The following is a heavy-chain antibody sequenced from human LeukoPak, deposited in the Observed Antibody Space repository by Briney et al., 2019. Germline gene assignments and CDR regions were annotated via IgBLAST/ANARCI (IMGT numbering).Heavy chain of an antibody. Sequence: SVKVSCKASGGTFSSYTISWVRQAPGQGLQWMGRIIPILGIANYAQKFQGRVTITADKSTSTAYMELSSLRSEDTAVYYCARVVPAAPDAYYYYYMDVWGKGTTVTVSS. V-gene: IGHV1-69*02. CDR2: IIPILGIA. CDR1: GGTFSSYT. D-gene: IGHD2-2*01. J-gene: IGHJ6*03. CDR3: ARVVPAAPDAYYYYYMDV.